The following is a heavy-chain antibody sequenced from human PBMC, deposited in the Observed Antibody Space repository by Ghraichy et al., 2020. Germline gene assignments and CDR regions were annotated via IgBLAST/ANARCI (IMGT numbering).Heavy chain of an antibody. V-gene: IGHV3-74*03. CDR2: INSDGRST. Sequence: GGSLRLSCEASGFTFRTSWMQWVRHDPGKGLLWVSRINSDGRSTEYADSVKGRFTIFRDNAKNTLYLQMNSLRVEDAGVYYCARVKEFGDYELDFWGQGTLVTVSS. J-gene: IGHJ4*02. D-gene: IGHD3-3*01. CDR1: GFTFRTSW. CDR3: ARVKEFGDYELDF.